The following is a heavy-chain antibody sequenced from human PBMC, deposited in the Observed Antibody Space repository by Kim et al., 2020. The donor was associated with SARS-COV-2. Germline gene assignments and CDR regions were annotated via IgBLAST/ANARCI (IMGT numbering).Heavy chain of an antibody. CDR1: GFTFDDYA. CDR3: AKDRGAFFDTSGYFDF. Sequence: GGSLRLSCAASGFTFDDYAMHWVRLGPGKGLEWVSGISWNSVTLCYGDAVRGRFTISRDNAKKSVFLQMNSLRPEDTALYFCAKDRGAFFDTSGYFDFWGQGTHVPVSS. D-gene: IGHD3-22*01. CDR2: ISWNSVTL. V-gene: IGHV3-9*01. J-gene: IGHJ5*01.